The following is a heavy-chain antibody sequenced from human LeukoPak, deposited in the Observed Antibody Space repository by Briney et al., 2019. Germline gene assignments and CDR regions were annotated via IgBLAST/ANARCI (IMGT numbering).Heavy chain of an antibody. D-gene: IGHD3-3*01. CDR1: GFTFSNAW. CDR2: IKSKTDGGTT. Sequence: GGSLRLSCAASGFTFSNAWMSWVRQAPGKGLEWVGRIKSKTDGGTTDYAAPVKGRFTISRDDSKNTLYLQMNSLKTEDTAVYYCTTDAYYDFWSGYYIGFDYWGQGTLVTVSS. J-gene: IGHJ4*02. CDR3: TTDAYYDFWSGYYIGFDY. V-gene: IGHV3-15*01.